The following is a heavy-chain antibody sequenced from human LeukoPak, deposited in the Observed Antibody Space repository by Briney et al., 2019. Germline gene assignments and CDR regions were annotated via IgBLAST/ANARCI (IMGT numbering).Heavy chain of an antibody. CDR2: IYYSGST. CDR3: VRDLGEQTNWFDP. Sequence: SQTLSLTCTVSGGSISSGDYYWSWIRQPPGKGLEWIGYIYYSGSTYYNPSLKSRVTISVDTSKNQFSLKLSSVTAADTAVYYCVRDLGEQTNWFDPWGQGTLVTVSS. J-gene: IGHJ5*02. CDR1: GGSISSGDYY. V-gene: IGHV4-30-4*01. D-gene: IGHD3-10*01.